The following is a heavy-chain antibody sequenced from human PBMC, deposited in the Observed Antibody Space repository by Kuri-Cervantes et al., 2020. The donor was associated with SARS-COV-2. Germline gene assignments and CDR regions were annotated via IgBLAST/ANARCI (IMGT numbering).Heavy chain of an antibody. V-gene: IGHV1-8*01. CDR1: ESTFPNYD. Sequence: ASVTDTCKAPESTFPNYDINWVRQATGQGLEWMGMVKTNSGNTLYAQILQGRVTMTRDTSTSTVYMELSSLTSEDTAIYYCYCAPKEGFDSWGQGTLVTVSS. J-gene: IGHJ4*02. CDR3: YCAPKEGFDS. D-gene: IGHD2-21*01. CDR2: VKTNSGNT.